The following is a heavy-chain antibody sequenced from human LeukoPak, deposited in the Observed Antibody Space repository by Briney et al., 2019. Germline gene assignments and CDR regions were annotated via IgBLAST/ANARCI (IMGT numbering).Heavy chain of an antibody. CDR3: AKEAVEFFDY. D-gene: IGHD3-10*01. V-gene: IGHV3-23*01. Sequence: GGSLRLSCAASGFXFSNSAMSWVRQAPGKGLEWVSALTGSGGGTYYADSVKGRFTISRDNSKNTVYLQMNSLRAEDTAVYYCAKEAVEFFDYWGQGNLVTVSS. J-gene: IGHJ4*02. CDR1: GFXFSNSA. CDR2: LTGSGGGT.